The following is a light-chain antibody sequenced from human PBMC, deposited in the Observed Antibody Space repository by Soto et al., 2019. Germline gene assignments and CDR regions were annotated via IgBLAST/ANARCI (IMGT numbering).Light chain of an antibody. CDR3: QQYNNWPPNT. Sequence: IVLTQSPATLSVSPWERATLSCRASQSVSSDLAWYQQKPGQAPRLLMFGASTRATGIPARFSGSGSGTEFTLTISSLQSEDFAVYYCQQYNNWPPNTFGGGTKVDIK. J-gene: IGKJ4*01. V-gene: IGKV3-15*01. CDR2: GAS. CDR1: QSVSSD.